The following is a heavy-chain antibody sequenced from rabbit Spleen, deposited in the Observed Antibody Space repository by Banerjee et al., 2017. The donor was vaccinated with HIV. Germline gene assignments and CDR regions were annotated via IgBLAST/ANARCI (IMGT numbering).Heavy chain of an antibody. Sequence: QLVESGGGLVQPGGSLKLSCKASGFGFSSYYMNWVRQAPGKGLEWIGYIDPVFGSTYYATWVNGRFTISSHNAQNTLYLQLNSLTAADTATYFCARDGAGGSYFNLWGPGTLVTVS. CDR1: GFGFSSYY. D-gene: IGHD8-1*01. J-gene: IGHJ4*01. CDR3: ARDGAGGSYFNL. V-gene: IGHV1S7*01. CDR2: IDPVFGST.